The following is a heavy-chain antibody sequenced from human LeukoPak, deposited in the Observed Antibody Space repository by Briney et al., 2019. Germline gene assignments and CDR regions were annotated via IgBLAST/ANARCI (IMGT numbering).Heavy chain of an antibody. V-gene: IGHV3-23*01. J-gene: IGHJ4*02. CDR2: ISGSGGST. Sequence: PGGSLRLSCAASRFTFSSYAMSWVRQAPGKGLEWVSGISGSGGSTYYADSVKGRFTISRDNSKNTLYLQMNSLRAEDTAVYYCAKELYYYGSGSHFDYWGQGTLVTVSS. CDR1: RFTFSSYA. D-gene: IGHD3-10*01. CDR3: AKELYYYGSGSHFDY.